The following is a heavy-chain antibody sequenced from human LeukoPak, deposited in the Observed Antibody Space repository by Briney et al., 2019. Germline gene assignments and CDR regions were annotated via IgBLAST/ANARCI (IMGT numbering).Heavy chain of an antibody. V-gene: IGHV3-74*01. Sequence: GGSLRLSCAASGIIFSNYWMHWVRQAPGKGLVWVSRINRDGINTSYADSVKGRFTISRDNAKNTLNLQMNSLRAEDTAVYYCARDLGQYYDTSDNWFDPWGQGTLVTVSS. CDR1: GIIFSNYW. CDR2: INRDGINT. CDR3: ARDLGQYYDTSDNWFDP. J-gene: IGHJ5*02. D-gene: IGHD3-22*01.